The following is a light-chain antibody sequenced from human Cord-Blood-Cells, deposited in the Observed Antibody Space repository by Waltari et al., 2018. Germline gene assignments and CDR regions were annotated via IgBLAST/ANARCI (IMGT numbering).Light chain of an antibody. J-gene: IGLJ2*01. CDR3: SSYTSSSTLVV. CDR2: EVS. CDR1: SSDVGGYNY. V-gene: IGLV2-14*01. Sequence: QSALTQPASVSGSPGQSITISCTGTSSDVGGYNYVSWYQQHPGKAPKLMIYEVSNRPSGVSNRFSGSKSGNTAALTISGLQGEDEADYYCSSYTSSSTLVVVGGGTKLTVL.